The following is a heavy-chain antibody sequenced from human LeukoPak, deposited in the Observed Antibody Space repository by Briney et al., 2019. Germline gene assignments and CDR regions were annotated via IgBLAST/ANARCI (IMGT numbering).Heavy chain of an antibody. CDR1: GFTFSSYA. CDR3: ARDRAPLTMVRGVIMY. V-gene: IGHV3-30*04. J-gene: IGHJ4*02. D-gene: IGHD3-10*01. CDR2: ISYDGSNK. Sequence: GGSLRLSCAASGFTFSSYAMHWVRQAPGKGLEWVAVISYDGSNKYYADSVKGRFTISRDNAKNSLYLQMNSLRAEDTAVYYCARDRAPLTMVRGVIMYWGQGTLVTVSS.